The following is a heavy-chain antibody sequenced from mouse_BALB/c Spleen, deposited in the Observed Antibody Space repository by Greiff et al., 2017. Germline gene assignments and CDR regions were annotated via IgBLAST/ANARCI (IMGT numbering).Heavy chain of an antibody. V-gene: IGHV2-6-7*01. Sequence: QVQLQQSGPGLVAPSQSLSITCTVSGFSLTGYGVNWVRQPPGKGLEWLGMIWGDGSTDYNSALKSRLSISKDNSKSQVFLKMNSLQTDDTARYYCARDGYGSYWYFDVWGAGTTVTVSS. CDR1: GFSLTGYG. CDR2: IWGDGST. CDR3: ARDGYGSYWYFDV. D-gene: IGHD2-2*01. J-gene: IGHJ1*01.